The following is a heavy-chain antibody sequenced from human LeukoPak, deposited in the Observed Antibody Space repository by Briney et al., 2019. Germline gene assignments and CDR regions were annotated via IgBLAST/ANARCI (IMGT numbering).Heavy chain of an antibody. Sequence: PSETLSLTCAVSGGSISSGGYSWSWIRQPPGKGLEWIGYIYHSGSTYYNPSLKSRVTISVDRSKNQFSLKLSSVTAADTAVYYCARVDIAAAGTNWFDPWGQGTLVTVSS. CDR1: GGSISSGGYS. D-gene: IGHD6-13*01. CDR3: ARVDIAAAGTNWFDP. V-gene: IGHV4-30-2*01. CDR2: IYHSGST. J-gene: IGHJ5*02.